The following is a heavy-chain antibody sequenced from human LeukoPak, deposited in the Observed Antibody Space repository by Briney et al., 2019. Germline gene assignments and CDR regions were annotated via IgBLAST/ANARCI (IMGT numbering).Heavy chain of an antibody. CDR3: AKSNGYGLIDI. Sequence: SETLSLTCTVSGGSISSYFWSWIRQPAGKGLEWIGRLHTSGSNNYNPSLKSRVTMSGDTSKNQFSLQLSSVTAADTAVYYCAKSNGYGLIDIWGKGTMVTVSS. V-gene: IGHV4-4*07. J-gene: IGHJ3*02. CDR2: LHTSGSN. D-gene: IGHD3-22*01. CDR1: GGSISSYF.